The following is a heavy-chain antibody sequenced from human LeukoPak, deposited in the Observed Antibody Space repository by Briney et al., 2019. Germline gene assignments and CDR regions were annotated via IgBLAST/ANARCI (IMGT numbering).Heavy chain of an antibody. V-gene: IGHV4-39*01. CDR3: ATTIYDILTGYPKYFDY. CDR1: GGSISDSNYY. J-gene: IGHJ4*02. Sequence: SETLSLTCTVSGGSISDSNYYWGWIRQSPGKGLEWIGSIYHSGSTDDNPSLRSRVTISVDTSKNQFSLKLSSVTAADTAVYYCATTIYDILTGYPKYFDYWGQGTLVTVSS. D-gene: IGHD3-9*01. CDR2: IYHSGST.